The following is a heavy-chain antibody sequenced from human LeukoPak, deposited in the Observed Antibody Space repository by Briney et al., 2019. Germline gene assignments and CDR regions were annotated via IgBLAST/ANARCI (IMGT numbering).Heavy chain of an antibody. Sequence: GGSLRLSCAASGFTVSSNHMSWVRQAPGKGLEWASVIYSGGSTDYADSVKGRFTISRDNLKNTLYLQMNSLRAEDTAVYYCARGPAGYNWGQGTLVTFSS. CDR2: IYSGGST. V-gene: IGHV3-53*01. CDR1: GFTVSSNH. D-gene: IGHD1-1*01. J-gene: IGHJ4*02. CDR3: ARGPAGYN.